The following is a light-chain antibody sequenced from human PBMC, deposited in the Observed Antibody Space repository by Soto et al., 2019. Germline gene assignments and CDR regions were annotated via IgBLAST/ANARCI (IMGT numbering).Light chain of an antibody. CDR1: QSVSSN. V-gene: IGKV3D-15*01. Sequence: EIVMTQSPATLSVSPGERATLSCRASQSVSSNLAWYQQKPGQAPRLLIYGESTRATGIPARFSGSGSGTEFTITISSLPSEDFAVYYCQQYNNWPITFGQGTRLEIK. CDR3: QQYNNWPIT. J-gene: IGKJ5*01. CDR2: GES.